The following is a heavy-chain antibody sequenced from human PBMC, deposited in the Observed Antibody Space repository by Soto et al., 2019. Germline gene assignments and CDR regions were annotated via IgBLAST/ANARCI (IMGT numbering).Heavy chain of an antibody. Sequence: GGSRRRSWAASGFTFSSYAMSWVRQAPGKGLEWVSAISVSGGSTYYADSVKGRFTISRDNSKNTLYLQMNSLRAEDTAVYYCAKPHVDFDYWGQGTLVTVSS. J-gene: IGHJ4*02. CDR3: AKPHVDFDY. V-gene: IGHV3-23*01. CDR1: GFTFSSYA. CDR2: ISVSGGST.